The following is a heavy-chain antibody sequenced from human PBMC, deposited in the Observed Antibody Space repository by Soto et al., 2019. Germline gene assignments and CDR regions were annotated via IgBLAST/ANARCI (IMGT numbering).Heavy chain of an antibody. CDR2: ISYDGSNK. CDR3: ARDREYYDILTGSGYYYYYGMDV. Sequence: GGSVRLSCAASGFTFSSYAMHWVRQAPGKGLEWVAVISYDGSNKYYADSVKGRFTISRDNSKNTLYLQMNSLRAEDTAVYYCARDREYYDILTGSGYYYYYGMDVWGQGTTVTVSS. D-gene: IGHD3-9*01. CDR1: GFTFSSYA. J-gene: IGHJ6*02. V-gene: IGHV3-30-3*01.